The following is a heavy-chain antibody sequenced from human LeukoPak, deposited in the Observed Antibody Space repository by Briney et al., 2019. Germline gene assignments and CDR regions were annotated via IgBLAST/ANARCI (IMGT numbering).Heavy chain of an antibody. J-gene: IGHJ4*02. CDR3: VRSAFHAGSGNYYDY. CDR2: INSDGSST. CDR1: GFTFSSYW. D-gene: IGHD3-22*01. V-gene: IGHV3-74*01. Sequence: GGSLRLSCAASGFTFSSYWMHWVRQAPGKGLVWVSRINSDGSSTSYADSVKGRFTISRDNAENTLYLQMNSLRVEDTAVCYCVRSAFHAGSGNYYDYWGQGTLVTVSS.